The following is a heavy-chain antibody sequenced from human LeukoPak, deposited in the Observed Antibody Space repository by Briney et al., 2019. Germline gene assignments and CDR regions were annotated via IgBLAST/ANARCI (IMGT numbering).Heavy chain of an antibody. Sequence: SQTLSLTCTVSGGSISSGDYYWSWIRQPPGKGLEWIGYIYYSGSTYYNPSLKSRVTISVDTSKNQFSLKLSSVTAADTAVYYCARDGGGARAYMDVWGKGTTVTVSS. D-gene: IGHD1-26*01. V-gene: IGHV4-30-4*08. CDR3: ARDGGGARAYMDV. J-gene: IGHJ6*03. CDR1: GGSISSGDYY. CDR2: IYYSGST.